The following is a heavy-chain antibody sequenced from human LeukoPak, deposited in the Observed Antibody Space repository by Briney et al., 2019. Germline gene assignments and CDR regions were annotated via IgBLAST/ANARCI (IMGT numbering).Heavy chain of an antibody. D-gene: IGHD5-18*01. CDR2: IYHSGST. Sequence: SETLSHTCTVSGYSISSGYYWGWIRQPPGKGLEWIGIIYHSGSTYFNPSLKSRVTISVDTSKNQFSLKLTSVTAADTAVYYCARDVPTVQLWRTDAFDIWGQGTMVTVSS. CDR1: GYSISSGYY. V-gene: IGHV4-38-2*02. CDR3: ARDVPTVQLWRTDAFDI. J-gene: IGHJ3*02.